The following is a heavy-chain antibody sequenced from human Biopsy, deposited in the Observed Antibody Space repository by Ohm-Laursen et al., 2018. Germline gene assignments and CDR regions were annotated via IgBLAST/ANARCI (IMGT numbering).Heavy chain of an antibody. CDR2: INPNSGAT. J-gene: IGHJ4*02. CDR3: ARDRMTDVFGGPTRTDVFDS. D-gene: IGHD3-10*01. V-gene: IGHV1-2*02. Sequence: ASVKVSCKTSGYTFTTYYIHWVRQSPGQGLEWMGWINPNSGATNSAQKFRDRATLTRDTSISAVYIDLRRLKSDDAAIYYCARDRMTDVFGGPTRTDVFDSWGQGTPVTVSS. CDR1: GYTFTTYY.